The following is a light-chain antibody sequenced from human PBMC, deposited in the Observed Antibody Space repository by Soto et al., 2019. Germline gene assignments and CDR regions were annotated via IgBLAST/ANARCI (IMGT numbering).Light chain of an antibody. V-gene: IGKV1-6*01. CDR1: QGIRND. J-gene: IGKJ1*01. CDR3: LQDYNYPPT. Sequence: AIQMTQSPSSLSASVGDRVTITCRASQGIRNDLGWYQQKPGKAPKLLIYAAPSLQSGVPSRFSGSGSGTDVTLTISSLQPEDFATYYCLQDYNYPPTFGQGTKVEIK. CDR2: AAP.